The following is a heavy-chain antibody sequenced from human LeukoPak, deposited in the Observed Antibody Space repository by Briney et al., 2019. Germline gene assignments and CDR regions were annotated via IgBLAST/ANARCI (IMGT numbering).Heavy chain of an antibody. V-gene: IGHV4-38-2*02. CDR3: AKESRGSFDY. Sequence: SETLSLTCTVSGYSISSGYYWGWIRQPPGKGLEWIGSIYHSGSTYYNPSLKSRVTISVDTSKNQFSLKLSSVTAAETAVYYCAKESRGSFDYWGQGTLVTVSS. CDR2: IYHSGST. J-gene: IGHJ4*02. D-gene: IGHD3-16*01. CDR1: GYSISSGYY.